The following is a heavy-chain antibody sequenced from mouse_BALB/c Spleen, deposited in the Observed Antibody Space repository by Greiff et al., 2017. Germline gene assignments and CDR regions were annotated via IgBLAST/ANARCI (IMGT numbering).Heavy chain of an antibody. CDR3: ARDLDGSTQFAY. D-gene: IGHD1-1*01. CDR1: GFTFSDYY. CDR2: ISDGGSYT. Sequence: EVHLVESGGGLVKPGGSLKLSCAASGFTFSDYYMYWVRQTPEKRLEWVATISDGGSYTYYPDSVKGRFTISRDNAKNNLYLQMSSLKSEDTAMYYCARDLDGSTQFAYWGQGTLVTVSA. V-gene: IGHV5-4*02. J-gene: IGHJ3*01.